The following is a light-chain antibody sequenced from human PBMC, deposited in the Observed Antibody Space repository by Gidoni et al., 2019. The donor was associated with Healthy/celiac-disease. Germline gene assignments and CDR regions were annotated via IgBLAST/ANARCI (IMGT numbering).Light chain of an antibody. CDR1: QSISSY. V-gene: IGKV1-39*01. CDR3: QQSYSTPRS. Sequence: DIQMTQSPSSLTASVGDRVTITCRASQSISSYLNWYQQKPGKAHKLLIYAASSLQSGVPSRFSGSGSGTNFTLTISSLQPEEFATYYCQQSYSTPRSFGQWTKLEIK. J-gene: IGKJ2*03. CDR2: AAS.